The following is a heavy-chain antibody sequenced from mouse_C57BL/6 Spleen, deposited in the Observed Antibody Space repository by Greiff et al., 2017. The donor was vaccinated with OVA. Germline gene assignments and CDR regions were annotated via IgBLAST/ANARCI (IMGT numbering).Heavy chain of an antibody. CDR1: GFTFSSYA. CDR3: ARDLGTGDWYFDV. CDR2: ISDGGSYT. D-gene: IGHD4-1*01. V-gene: IGHV5-4*01. Sequence: EVKVVESGGGLVKPGGSLKLSCAASGFTFSSYAMSWVRQTPEKRLEWVATISDGGSYTYYPDNVKGRFTISRDNAKNNLYLQMSHLKSEDTAMYYCARDLGTGDWYFDVWGTGTTVTVSS. J-gene: IGHJ1*03.